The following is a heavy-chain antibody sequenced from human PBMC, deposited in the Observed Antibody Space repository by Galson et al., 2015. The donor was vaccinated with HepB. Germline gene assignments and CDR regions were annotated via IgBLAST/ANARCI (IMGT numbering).Heavy chain of an antibody. CDR3: ARSRRYPSGGANWFDP. Sequence: SVKVSCKASGYTFTGYYMHWVRQAPGQGLEWMGRINPNSGGTNYAQKFQGRVTMTRDTSISTAYMELSRLRSDDTAVYYCARSRRYPSGGANWFDPWAREPWSPSPQ. V-gene: IGHV1-2*06. CDR1: GYTFTGYY. J-gene: IGHJ5*02. D-gene: IGHD3-9*01. CDR2: INPNSGGT.